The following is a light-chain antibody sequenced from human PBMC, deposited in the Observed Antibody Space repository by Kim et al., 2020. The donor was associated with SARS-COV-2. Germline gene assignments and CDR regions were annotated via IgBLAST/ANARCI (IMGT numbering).Light chain of an antibody. CDR2: DAS. Sequence: AIQLTQSPSSLSASVGDRVTITCRASQGISNGLAWYQQKPGKVPELLIYDASSSESGVPSRFSGSGSGTDFTLTISSLQPEYFATYYCQKFNSFPLTFGGGTKVDIK. CDR1: QGISNG. CDR3: QKFNSFPLT. V-gene: IGKV1-13*02. J-gene: IGKJ4*01.